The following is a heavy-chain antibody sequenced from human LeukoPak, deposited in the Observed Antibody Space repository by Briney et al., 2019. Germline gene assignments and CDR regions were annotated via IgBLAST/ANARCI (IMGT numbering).Heavy chain of an antibody. J-gene: IGHJ4*02. CDR3: ARVGSSGSGSYYPDY. Sequence: PSETLSLTCTVSGGSISSYYWSWIRQPAGKGLEWIGRINTSGSTNYNPSLKSRVTMSVDTSKNQFSLKLSSVTAADTAMYYCARVGSSGSGSYYPDYWGQGTLVTVSS. CDR2: INTSGST. V-gene: IGHV4-4*07. D-gene: IGHD3-10*01. CDR1: GGSISSYY.